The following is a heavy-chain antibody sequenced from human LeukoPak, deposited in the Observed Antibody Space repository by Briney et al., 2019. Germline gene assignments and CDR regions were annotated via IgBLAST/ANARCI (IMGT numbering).Heavy chain of an antibody. J-gene: IGHJ4*02. Sequence: GGSLRLSCAASGFTFSSYAMSWVRQAPGKGLEWVSAISGSGGSTYHADSVKGRFTISRDNSKNTLYLQMNSLRAEDTAVYYCAKAATKGYYDSSGYSVHNNYWGQGTLVTVSS. CDR1: GFTFSSYA. V-gene: IGHV3-23*01. CDR3: AKAATKGYYDSSGYSVHNNY. D-gene: IGHD3-22*01. CDR2: ISGSGGST.